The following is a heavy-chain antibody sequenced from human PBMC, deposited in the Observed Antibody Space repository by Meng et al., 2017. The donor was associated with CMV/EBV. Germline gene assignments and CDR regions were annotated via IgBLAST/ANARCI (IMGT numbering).Heavy chain of an antibody. D-gene: IGHD2-2*01. CDR1: GFTFSSYA. J-gene: IGHJ6*02. CDR2: ISYDGSNE. CDR3: ARTLRCSSTSCYFPYYYYYGMDV. Sequence: GGSLRLSCAASGFTFSSYAMHWVRQAPGKGLEWVAVISYDGSNEYYADSVKGRFTISRDNSKNTLYLQMNSLRAEDTAVYYCARTLRCSSTSCYFPYYYYYGMDVWGQGTTVTVSS. V-gene: IGHV3-30*04.